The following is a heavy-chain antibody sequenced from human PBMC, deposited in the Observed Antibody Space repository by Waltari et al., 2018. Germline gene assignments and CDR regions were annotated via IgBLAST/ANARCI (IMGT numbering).Heavy chain of an antibody. CDR2: IYRGGST. V-gene: IGHV3-53*01. D-gene: IGHD3-3*01. Sequence: EVQLVESGGGLIQPGGSMSLSCAASGSTVLRNYMNWVGQAPGKGLEWVSVIYRGGSTYYADSVKGRFTISRDNSKNTLYLQMNSLRAEDTAVYYCARAEVTIFGVAFAGMDVWGQGTTVTVSS. CDR1: GSTVLRNY. CDR3: ARAEVTIFGVAFAGMDV. J-gene: IGHJ6*02.